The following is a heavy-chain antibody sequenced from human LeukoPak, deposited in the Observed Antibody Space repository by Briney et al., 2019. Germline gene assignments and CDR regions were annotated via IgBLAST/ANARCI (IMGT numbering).Heavy chain of an antibody. CDR1: GGSFSGYY. J-gene: IGHJ4*02. CDR2: INHSGST. V-gene: IGHV4-34*01. Sequence: NPSETLSLTCAVYGGSFSGYYWSWIRQPPGKGLEWIGEINHSGSTNHNPSLKSRVTISVDTSKNQFSLKLSSVTAADTAVYYCARARGQAAARPMFFYWGQGTLVTVSS. CDR3: ARARGQAAARPMFFY. D-gene: IGHD6-6*01.